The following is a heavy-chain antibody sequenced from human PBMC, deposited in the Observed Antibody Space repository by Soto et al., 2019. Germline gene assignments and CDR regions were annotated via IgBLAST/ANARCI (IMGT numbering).Heavy chain of an antibody. V-gene: IGHV1-2*02. D-gene: IGHD4-17*01. Sequence: ASLMVSDMASVYTFTCYYMHSARQAPGQGLESIVWINPNSGGTNYAQKFHGRVTMTRDKSISTAYMELSRLSSDDTAVYYCARDQYGDYVRRYYYYYGMDVWGQGTTVSVTS. CDR3: ARDQYGDYVRRYYYYYGMDV. CDR2: INPNSGGT. CDR1: VYTFTCYY. J-gene: IGHJ6*02.